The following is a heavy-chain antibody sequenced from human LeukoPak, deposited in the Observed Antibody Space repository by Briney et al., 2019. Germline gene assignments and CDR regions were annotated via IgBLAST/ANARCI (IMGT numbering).Heavy chain of an antibody. CDR1: GFTFSVYA. Sequence: GGSLRLSCAASGFTFSVYAMSWVRQAPGKGLEWVSGISGSGANTHYADSVKGRFTISRDSSKNTLYLQMNSLRAEDTAVYYCAKDLMTYYYGSGLIPWGQETLVTVSS. D-gene: IGHD3-10*01. V-gene: IGHV3-23*01. CDR2: ISGSGANT. J-gene: IGHJ5*02. CDR3: AKDLMTYYYGSGLIP.